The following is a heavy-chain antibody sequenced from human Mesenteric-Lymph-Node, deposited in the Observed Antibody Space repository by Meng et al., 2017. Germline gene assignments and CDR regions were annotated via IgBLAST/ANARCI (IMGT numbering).Heavy chain of an antibody. CDR1: GFTVSSNY. CDR3: ARGGLGWQQLENFWFDP. CDR2: IYSGGST. D-gene: IGHD6-13*01. Sequence: GESLKISCAASGFTVSSNYMSWVRQAPGKGLEWVSVIYSGGSTYYADSVKGRFTISRDNSKNTLYLQMNSLRSEDTAVYYCARGGLGWQQLENFWFDPWGQGTLVTVSS. V-gene: IGHV3-53*05. J-gene: IGHJ5*02.